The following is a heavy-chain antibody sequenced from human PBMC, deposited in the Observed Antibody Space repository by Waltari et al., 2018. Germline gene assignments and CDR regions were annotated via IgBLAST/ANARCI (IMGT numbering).Heavy chain of an antibody. D-gene: IGHD4-4*01. J-gene: IGHJ4*02. CDR2: VFYNGDT. Sequence: KESGPTLVKPTQTLTLTCTFSGFSLSTSGVGVGWIRQPPGKGLEWLGYVFYNGDTYYNPSLKSRVTISIDTSKNQFSLKLTSVTAADTAVYHCARRMVTTGYFDYWGQGTLVTVSS. CDR3: ARRMVTTGYFDY. V-gene: IGHV4-39*01. CDR1: GFSLSTSGVG.